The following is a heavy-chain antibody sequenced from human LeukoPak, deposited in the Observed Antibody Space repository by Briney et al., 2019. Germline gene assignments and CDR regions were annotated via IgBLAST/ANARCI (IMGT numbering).Heavy chain of an antibody. V-gene: IGHV3-11*03. CDR1: GFTFSDYY. D-gene: IGHD3-10*01. Sequence: PGGSLRLSCAASGFTFSDYYMSWIRQAPGKGLEWVSYISSSSSYTNYADSVKGRFTISRDNSKNTLYLQMNSLRAEDTAVYYCANQFYGSGTHIPTWGQGTLVTVSS. CDR2: ISSSSSYT. J-gene: IGHJ5*02. CDR3: ANQFYGSGTHIPT.